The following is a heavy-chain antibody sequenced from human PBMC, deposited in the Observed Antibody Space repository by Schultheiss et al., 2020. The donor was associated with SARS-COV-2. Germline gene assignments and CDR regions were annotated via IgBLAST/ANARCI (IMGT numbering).Heavy chain of an antibody. CDR2: IYHSGST. J-gene: IGHJ4*02. CDR1: GYSISSGYY. CDR3: ARGGIVATRPLFDY. D-gene: IGHD5-12*01. Sequence: ESLKISCAVSGYSISSGYYWGWIRQPPGKGLEWIGSIYHSGSTYYNPSLKSRVTISVDMSNNQFSMRLRSVAAADTAVYYCARGGIVATRPLFDYWGQGTLVTVSS. V-gene: IGHV4-38-2*01.